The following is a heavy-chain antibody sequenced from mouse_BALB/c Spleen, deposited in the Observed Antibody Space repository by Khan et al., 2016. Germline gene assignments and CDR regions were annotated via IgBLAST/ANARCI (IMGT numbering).Heavy chain of an antibody. Sequence: EVQLLETGGGLVQPGGSLKLSCATSGFTFSDYCMYWVRQTPEKRLEWVAYISNGGDNTYYPDTVKGRFTISRDNAKNILYLQMSRLKSEDTAVYSCARRVRGCRSRRYFDYWGAGTTVTVSS. D-gene: IGHD3-2*02. CDR1: GFTFSDYC. V-gene: IGHV5-12*02. CDR2: ISNGGDNT. CDR3: ARRVRGCRSRRYFDY. J-gene: IGHJ1*01.